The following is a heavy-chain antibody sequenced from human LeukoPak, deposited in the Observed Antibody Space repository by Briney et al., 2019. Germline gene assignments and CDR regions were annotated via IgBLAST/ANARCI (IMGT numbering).Heavy chain of an antibody. CDR1: GYTFTSYG. J-gene: IGHJ4*02. D-gene: IGHD3-22*01. Sequence: ASVKVSCKASGYTFTSYGISWVRQAPGHGLEWMGWISAYNGNTNNAQKHQGRVTMTTDTSTSTAYMELRSLRSDDTAVYYCARERENNYYDSSGYQYYFDYWGQGTLVTVSS. V-gene: IGHV1-18*01. CDR3: ARERENNYYDSSGYQYYFDY. CDR2: ISAYNGNT.